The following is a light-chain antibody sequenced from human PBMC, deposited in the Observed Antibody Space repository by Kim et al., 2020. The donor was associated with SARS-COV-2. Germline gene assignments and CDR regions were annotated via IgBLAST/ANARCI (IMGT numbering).Light chain of an antibody. Sequence: SVTPKKSVAITCRESQSIGSSLKWYQQEPEQSPNHLIKFASQSFSGVPTRFSGSGSGTDFTLTINGLEAEDAATYYCLQSSTLPYSFGQGTKLEI. J-gene: IGKJ2*03. CDR1: QSIGSS. CDR3: LQSSTLPYS. V-gene: IGKV6-21*01. CDR2: FAS.